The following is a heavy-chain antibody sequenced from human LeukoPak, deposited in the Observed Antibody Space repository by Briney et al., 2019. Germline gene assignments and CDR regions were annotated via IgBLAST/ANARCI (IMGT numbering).Heavy chain of an antibody. V-gene: IGHV4-61*01. Sequence: SETLSLTCMVSGDPISGYSNYKWTWIRQPPGKGLEWIGYIYYHGSTNYNPSLQSQVTFSVDTSKNQFSLKLTSVAPADTAVYYCVREYSGFDYWGQGTLVTVSS. J-gene: IGHJ4*02. CDR3: VREYSGFDY. CDR1: GDPISGYSNYK. D-gene: IGHD6-13*01. CDR2: IYYHGST.